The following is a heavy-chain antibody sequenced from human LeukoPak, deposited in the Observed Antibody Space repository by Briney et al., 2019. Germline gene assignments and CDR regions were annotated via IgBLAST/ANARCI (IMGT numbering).Heavy chain of an antibody. CDR3: ASGRGYSYGAGFDY. V-gene: IGHV3-64*01. J-gene: IGHJ4*02. CDR2: ISSNGGST. Sequence: PGGSLRLSCAASGFTFGSYAMQWVRQAPGKGLECVSAISSNGGSTYYANSVKGRFAISRDNSKNTLYLQMNSLRAEDTAVYYCASGRGYSYGAGFDYWGQGTLVTVSS. CDR1: GFTFGSYA. D-gene: IGHD5-18*01.